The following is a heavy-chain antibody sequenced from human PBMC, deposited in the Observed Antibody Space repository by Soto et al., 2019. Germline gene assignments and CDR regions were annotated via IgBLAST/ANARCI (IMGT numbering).Heavy chain of an antibody. CDR2: ISWNSGSI. J-gene: IGHJ5*02. CDR3: AKDTGSGSYNWFDP. D-gene: IGHD3-10*01. V-gene: IGHV3-9*01. Sequence: PGGSLRLSCAASGFTFDDYAMHWVRQAPGKGLEWVSGISWNSGSIGYADSVKGRFTISRDNAKNSLYLQMNSLGAEDTALYYCAKDTGSGSYNWFDPWGQGTLVTVSS. CDR1: GFTFDDYA.